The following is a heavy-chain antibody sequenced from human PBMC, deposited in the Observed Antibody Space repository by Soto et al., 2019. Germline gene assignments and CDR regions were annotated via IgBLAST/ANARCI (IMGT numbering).Heavy chain of an antibody. CDR3: ARGHYTYYYDSSGYYPSVWFDP. CDR2: ISWNSGSI. V-gene: IGHV3-9*01. Sequence: GGSLRLSCAASGFTFDDYAMHWVRQAPGKGLEWVSGISWNSGSIGYADSVKGRFTISRDNAKNSLYLQMNSLRAEDTAVYYCARGHYTYYYDSSGYYPSVWFDPWGQGTLVTV. J-gene: IGHJ5*02. D-gene: IGHD3-22*01. CDR1: GFTFDDYA.